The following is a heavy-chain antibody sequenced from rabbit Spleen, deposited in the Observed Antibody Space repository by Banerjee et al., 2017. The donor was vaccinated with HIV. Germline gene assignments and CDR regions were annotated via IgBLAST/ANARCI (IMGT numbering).Heavy chain of an antibody. Sequence: QSLEESGGDLVKPGASLTLTCTASGFTISSSYWICWVRQAPGKGLEWIGCILTGGGNTYYANWAKGRFTISKTSSTTVTLQMTSLTVADTATYFCARDKELDIWGYEFNLWGQGTLVTVS. CDR1: GFTISSSYW. D-gene: IGHD3-1*01. J-gene: IGHJ4*01. CDR3: ARDKELDIWGYEFNL. V-gene: IGHV1S40*01. CDR2: ILTGGGNT.